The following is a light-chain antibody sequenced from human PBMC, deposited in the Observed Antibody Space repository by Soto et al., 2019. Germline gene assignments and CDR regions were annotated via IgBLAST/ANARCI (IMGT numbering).Light chain of an antibody. J-gene: IGKJ4*01. CDR1: QSVSKY. Sequence: EIVFTQCPATLSLSPGERDTLSCRASQSVSKYSAWFQQKPGQAPRLLIYDASNRATGIPARFSGSGSGTDFTLTISSLEPEDFAVYYCQQRSSWPLLTFGGGTKVEI. CDR3: QQRSSWPLLT. V-gene: IGKV3-11*01. CDR2: DAS.